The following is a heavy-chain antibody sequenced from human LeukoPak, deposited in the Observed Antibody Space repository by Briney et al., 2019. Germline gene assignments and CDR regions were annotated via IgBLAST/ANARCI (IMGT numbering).Heavy chain of an antibody. J-gene: IGHJ4*02. CDR3: AREDSSGYPFDY. V-gene: IGHV3-30-3*01. CDR2: ISYDGSNK. D-gene: IGHD3-22*01. Sequence: PGRSLRLSCAASGFTFSSYAMHWVRQAPGKELEWVAVISYDGSNKYYADSVKGRFTISRDNSKNTLYLQMNSLRAEDTAVYYCAREDSSGYPFDYWGQGTLVTVSS. CDR1: GFTFSSYA.